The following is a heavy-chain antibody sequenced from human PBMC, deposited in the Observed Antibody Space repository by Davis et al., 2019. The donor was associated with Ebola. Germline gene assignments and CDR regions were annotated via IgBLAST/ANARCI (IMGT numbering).Heavy chain of an antibody. CDR3: ARQVWFGESNHGFDY. V-gene: IGHV3-30-3*01. D-gene: IGHD3-10*01. CDR1: GFTFTDYY. Sequence: PGGSLRLSCAASGFTFTDYYMGWIRQAPGKGLEWVAVISYDGSNKYYADSVKGRFTISRDNSKNTLYLQMNSLRAEDTAVYYCARQVWFGESNHGFDYWGQGTLVTVSS. J-gene: IGHJ4*02. CDR2: ISYDGSNK.